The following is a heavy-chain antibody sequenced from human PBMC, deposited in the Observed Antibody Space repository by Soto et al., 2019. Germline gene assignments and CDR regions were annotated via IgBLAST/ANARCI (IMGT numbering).Heavy chain of an antibody. V-gene: IGHV3-23*01. CDR2: ISGNWVNT. Sequence: EVQLLESGGTLVQPGGSLILFCAASGVTFSSYAILLVRHAPVQVMEWGLTISGNWVNTFYADSVKGRFTISRDNSKNTATLQMNSLRAEDTALYHCTKAAASPGDKYYYMELWGQGTSVTVSS. J-gene: IGHJ6*03. CDR3: TKAAASPGDKYYYMEL. D-gene: IGHD1-1*01. CDR1: GVTFSSYA.